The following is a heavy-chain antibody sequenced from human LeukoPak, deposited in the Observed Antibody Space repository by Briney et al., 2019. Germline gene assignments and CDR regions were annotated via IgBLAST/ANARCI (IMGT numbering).Heavy chain of an antibody. CDR1: GYTFSSYG. CDR2: ISAYNGNT. Sequence: ASVKVSCKASGYTFSSYGISWVRQAPGQGLEWMGWISAYNGNTNYAQKFQGRVTMTTDTSTSTAYMELRSLRSDDTAVYYCARVGDCSSTSCYVWEDYYYYYSMDVWGKGTTVTVSS. CDR3: ARVGDCSSTSCYVWEDYYYYYSMDV. V-gene: IGHV1-18*04. D-gene: IGHD2-2*01. J-gene: IGHJ6*04.